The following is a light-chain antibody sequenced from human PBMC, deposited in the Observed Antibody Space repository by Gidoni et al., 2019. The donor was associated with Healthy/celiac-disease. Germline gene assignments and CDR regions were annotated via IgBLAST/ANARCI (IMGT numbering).Light chain of an antibody. CDR1: SSDVGGYNY. Sequence: QPALTQPAPVSGSPGQSITISCTGTSSDVGGYNYVSWYQQHPGKAPKLMIYEVSNRPSGVSNRFSGSKSGNTASLTISGLQAEDEADYYCSSYTSSSRVFGGGTKLTVL. CDR3: SSYTSSSRV. J-gene: IGLJ3*02. CDR2: EVS. V-gene: IGLV2-14*01.